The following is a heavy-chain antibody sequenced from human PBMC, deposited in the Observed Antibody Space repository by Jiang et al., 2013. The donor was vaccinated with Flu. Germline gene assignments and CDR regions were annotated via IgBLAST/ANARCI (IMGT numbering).Heavy chain of an antibody. CDR1: GGSISSYY. CDR3: ARQGITMVRGVKHYYGMDV. J-gene: IGHJ6*02. CDR2: IYYSGST. D-gene: IGHD3-10*01. V-gene: IGHV4-59*08. Sequence: GLVKPSETLSLTCTVSGGSISSYYWSWIRQPPGKGLEWIGYIYYSGSTNYNPSLKSRVTISVDTSKNQFSLKLSSVTAADTAVYYCARQGITMVRGVKHYYGMDVWGQGTTVTVSS.